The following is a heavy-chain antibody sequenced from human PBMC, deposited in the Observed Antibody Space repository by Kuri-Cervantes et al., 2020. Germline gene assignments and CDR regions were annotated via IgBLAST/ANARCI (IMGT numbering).Heavy chain of an antibody. Sequence: GESLKISCAASGFTFSSYGMHWVRQAPGKGLEWVSSISSSSSYIYYADSVKGRYTISRDNAKNSLYLQMNSLRAEDTAVYYCAKGPWWELLGIDYWGQGTLVTVSS. J-gene: IGHJ4*02. V-gene: IGHV3-21*01. CDR3: AKGPWWELLGIDY. D-gene: IGHD1-26*01. CDR1: GFTFSSYG. CDR2: ISSSSSYI.